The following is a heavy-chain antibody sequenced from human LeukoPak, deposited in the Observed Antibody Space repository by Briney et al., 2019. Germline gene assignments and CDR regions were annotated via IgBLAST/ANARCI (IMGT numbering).Heavy chain of an antibody. Sequence: SQTLSPTCTVSGGSISSGDYYWSWIRQPPGKGLEWIGYIYYSGSTYYNPSLKSRVNISVDTSKNEFSLKLSSVTAADTAVYYCASSIVVVPAAIRRWGQGTLVTVSS. CDR3: ASSIVVVPAAIRR. D-gene: IGHD2-2*02. V-gene: IGHV4-30-4*08. CDR2: IYYSGST. J-gene: IGHJ4*02. CDR1: GGSISSGDYY.